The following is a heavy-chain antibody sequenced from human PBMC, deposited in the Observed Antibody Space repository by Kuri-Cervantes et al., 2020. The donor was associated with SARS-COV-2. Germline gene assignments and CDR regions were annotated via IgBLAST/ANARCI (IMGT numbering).Heavy chain of an antibody. CDR1: GFTFSSYA. J-gene: IGHJ6*02. V-gene: IGHV3-30*04. Sequence: GGSLRLSCAASGFTFSSYAIHWVRQAPGKGLEWVAVISYDGSNKYYADSVKGRFTISRDNSKNTLYLQMNSLRAEDTAVYYCAKVECGGDCYYYYYYYGMDVWGQGTTVTVSS. CDR2: ISYDGSNK. CDR3: AKVECGGDCYYYYYYYGMDV. D-gene: IGHD2-21*01.